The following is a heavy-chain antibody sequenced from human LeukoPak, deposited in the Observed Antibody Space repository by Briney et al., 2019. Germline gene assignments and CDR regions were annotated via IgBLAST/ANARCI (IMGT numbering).Heavy chain of an antibody. Sequence: GRSLRLSCAASGFTFSSYAMHWVRQAPGKGLEWVAVISYDGSNKYYADSVKGRFTISRDNSKNTLYLQMSSLRVEDTAVYYCARERIYSSSWTSDYWGQGTLVTVSS. D-gene: IGHD6-13*01. V-gene: IGHV3-30-3*01. CDR2: ISYDGSNK. CDR1: GFTFSSYA. CDR3: ARERIYSSSWTSDY. J-gene: IGHJ4*02.